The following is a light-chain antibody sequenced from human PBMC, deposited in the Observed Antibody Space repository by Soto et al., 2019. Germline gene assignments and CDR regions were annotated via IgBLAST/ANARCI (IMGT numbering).Light chain of an antibody. CDR3: QQSYGTPWT. CDR2: AAS. J-gene: IGKJ1*01. Sequence: DIQMTQSPSSLSASVGDSVTIPSPASQSISSYLNWYQQKPGKAPKQLIYAASSLQSGVPTRFSGSGSGTDFTLYISSQHPEDFATYYCQQSYGTPWTCARGTEVEIK. V-gene: IGKV1-39*01. CDR1: QSISSY.